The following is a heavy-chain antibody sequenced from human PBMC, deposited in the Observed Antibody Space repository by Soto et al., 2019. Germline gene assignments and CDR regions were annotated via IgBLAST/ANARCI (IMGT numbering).Heavy chain of an antibody. CDR3: ARRQWLVGGYYYGMDV. CDR2: ISAYNVNT. V-gene: IGHV1-18*01. CDR1: GYTFTSYG. D-gene: IGHD6-19*01. Sequence: QVQLVQSGAEVKKPGASVKVSCKASGYTFTSYGISWVRQAPGQGLEWMGWISAYNVNTNYAQKRQGRVTMTTDTSTSRAYMELRSLRSDDTAVYYCARRQWLVGGYYYGMDVWGQGTTVTVSS. J-gene: IGHJ6*02.